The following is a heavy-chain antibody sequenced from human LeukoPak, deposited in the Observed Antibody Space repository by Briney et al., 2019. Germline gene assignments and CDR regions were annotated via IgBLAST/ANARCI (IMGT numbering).Heavy chain of an antibody. V-gene: IGHV3-74*01. CDR1: GFPFSNYW. D-gene: IGHD6-13*01. CDR3: ARGYYSSSRFDS. CDR2: VNSDGSTT. J-gene: IGHJ4*02. Sequence: GGSLRLSCAASGFPFSNYWLHWVRQAPGKGLVWVSRVNSDGSTTNYADSVKGRFTISRDNAENTLYMRMNSLRPEDTAVYYCARGYYSSSRFDSWGQGTLVTVSS.